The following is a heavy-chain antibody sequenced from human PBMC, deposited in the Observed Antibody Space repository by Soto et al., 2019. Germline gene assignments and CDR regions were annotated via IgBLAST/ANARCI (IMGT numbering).Heavy chain of an antibody. CDR3: ARATGTLRSRNCDY. D-gene: IGHD1-1*01. CDR2: IYYSGNT. V-gene: IGHV4-30-4*01. J-gene: IGHJ4*02. Sequence: SETLSLTCSVSGGSISSGYYYWSWIRQPPGKGLEWIGNIYYSGNTYYNPSLKSRLIISIDTSKDQFSLKVGSVTAADTAVYYCARATGTLRSRNCDYWGQGSLVTVSS. CDR1: GGSISSGYYY.